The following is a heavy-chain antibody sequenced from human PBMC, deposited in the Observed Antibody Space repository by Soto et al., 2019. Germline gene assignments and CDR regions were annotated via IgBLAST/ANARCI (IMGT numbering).Heavy chain of an antibody. CDR2: TLXSGSL. CDR1: CGSSSRGYYY. D-gene: IGHD3-10*01. CDR3: ARDYHGSGSSYNCPWFDP. V-gene: IGHV4-30-4*01. Sequence: PSETMSFTCTVSCGSSSRGYYYRSWIRQPPGQGLEWIGYTLXSGSLYYNRSLKSRVTISVDTSTSQCSLKLSSVTAADTAVYYCARDYHGSGSSYNCPWFDPGGQGALVTVSS. J-gene: IGHJ5*02.